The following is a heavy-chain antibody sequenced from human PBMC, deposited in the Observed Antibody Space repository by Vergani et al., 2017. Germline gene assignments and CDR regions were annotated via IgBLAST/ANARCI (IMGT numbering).Heavy chain of an antibody. J-gene: IGHJ4*02. Sequence: QVQLQESGPGLVKPSQTLSLTCTVSGGSISSGGYYWSWIRQHPGKGLEWIGYIYYSGSTYYNPSLKSRVTISVDTSKNQFSLKLSSVTAADTAVYYCARHEAITMVRGVPDPPTYPFDYWGQGTLVTVSS. D-gene: IGHD3-10*01. CDR2: IYYSGST. V-gene: IGHV4-31*03. CDR3: ARHEAITMVRGVPDPPTYPFDY. CDR1: GGSISSGGYY.